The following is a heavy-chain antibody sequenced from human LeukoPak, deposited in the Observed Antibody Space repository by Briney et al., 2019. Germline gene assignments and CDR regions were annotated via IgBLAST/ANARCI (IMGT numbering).Heavy chain of an antibody. J-gene: IGHJ5*02. D-gene: IGHD2-15*01. CDR1: GGSISSYY. CDR3: AREGYCSGGSCSRFARFDP. Sequence: NPSETLSLTCTVSGGSISSYYWGWIRQPPGKGLEWIGSIYHSGSTYYNPSLKSRVTISVDTSKNQFSLKLSSVTAADTAVYYCAREGYCSGGSCSRFARFDPWGQGTLVTVSS. V-gene: IGHV4-38-2*02. CDR2: IYHSGST.